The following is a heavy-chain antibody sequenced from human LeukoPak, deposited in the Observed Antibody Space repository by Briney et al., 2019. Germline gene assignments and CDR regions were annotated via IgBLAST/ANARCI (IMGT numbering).Heavy chain of an antibody. CDR2: IYHSGST. CDR3: ARAALLWFGELLPTPNWFNP. Sequence: PSETLSLTCTVSGYSISSGYYWGWIRQPPGKGLEWIGSIYHSGSTYYNPSLKSRVTISVDTSKNQFSLKLSSVTAADTAVYYCARAALLWFGELLPTPNWFNPWGQGTLVTVSS. D-gene: IGHD3-10*01. V-gene: IGHV4-38-2*02. J-gene: IGHJ5*02. CDR1: GYSISSGYY.